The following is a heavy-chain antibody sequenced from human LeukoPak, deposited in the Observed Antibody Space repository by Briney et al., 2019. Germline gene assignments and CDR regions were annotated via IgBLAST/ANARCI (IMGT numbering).Heavy chain of an antibody. V-gene: IGHV3-23*01. CDR1: GFNFSYHA. J-gene: IGHJ4*02. CDR3: ARLPVNYYDRSGYYPHDY. D-gene: IGHD3-22*01. CDR2: LSDTGRTT. Sequence: PGGSLRLSCAASGFNFSYHAMSWVRRAPGKGPEWVSALSDTGRTTHYADSVKGRFAISRDNSKNTLYLQLSSLRAEDTAVYHCARLPVNYYDRSGYYPHDYWGQGTQVTVSS.